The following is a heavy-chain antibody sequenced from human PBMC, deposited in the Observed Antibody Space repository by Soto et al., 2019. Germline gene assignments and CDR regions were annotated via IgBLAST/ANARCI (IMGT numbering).Heavy chain of an antibody. CDR1: GFTFDDYA. V-gene: IGHV3-9*01. CDR2: ISWNSGGI. CDR3: AKAAYNWNDLVHPSGFDP. J-gene: IGHJ5*02. Sequence: GGSLRLSCAASGFTFDDYAMHWVRQAPGKGLEWVSGISWNSGGIGYADSVKGRFTSSRDNAKNSLYLQMNSLRAEDTALYYCAKAAYNWNDLVHPSGFDPWAREPWSPSPQ. D-gene: IGHD1-1*01.